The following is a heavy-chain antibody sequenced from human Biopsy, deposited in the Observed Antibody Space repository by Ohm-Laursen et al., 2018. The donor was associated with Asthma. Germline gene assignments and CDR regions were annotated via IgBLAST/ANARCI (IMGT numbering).Heavy chain of an antibody. CDR1: GFTFHNYV. D-gene: IGHD6-6*01. CDR2: IFFDGINK. J-gene: IGHJ4*02. V-gene: IGHV3-30-3*01. CDR3: ARGKTWGRSYYFDY. Sequence: SLRLSCSASGFTFHNYVMHWVRQAPGKGLEWVAGIFFDGINKYYADSVKGRFTISRDNSKDTLYLHVNSLRGDDTAVYYCARGKTWGRSYYFDYWGQGTLVTVSS.